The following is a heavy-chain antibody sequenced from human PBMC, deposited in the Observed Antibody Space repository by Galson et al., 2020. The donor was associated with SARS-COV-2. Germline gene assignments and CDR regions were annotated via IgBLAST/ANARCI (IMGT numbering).Heavy chain of an antibody. J-gene: IGHJ4*02. CDR2: TYYRSKWYN. V-gene: IGHV6-1*01. D-gene: IGHD1-1*01. CDR1: GDSVSSNIAA. CDR3: ARNCGTGTTGCDY. Sequence: SQTLSITCVIPGDSVSSNIAAWNWIRQSPSRGLEWLGRTYYRSKWYNGYAESVRSRIIINPDTSKNQFSLQLNSVTPEDTAVYYCARNCGTGTTGCDYWGQGTLVTVSS.